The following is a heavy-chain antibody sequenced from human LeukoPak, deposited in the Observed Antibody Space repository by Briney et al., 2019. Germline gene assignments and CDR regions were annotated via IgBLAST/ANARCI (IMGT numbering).Heavy chain of an antibody. D-gene: IGHD2-15*01. CDR3: AKDRFQVVVAATRYFDY. CDR1: GFTFSSYA. J-gene: IGHJ4*02. V-gene: IGHV3-23*01. Sequence: GGSLRLSCAASGFTFSSYAMSWVRQAPEKGLEWVSAISGSGGSTYYADSVKGRFTISRDNSKNTLYLQMNSLRAEDTAVYYCAKDRFQVVVAATRYFDYWGQGTLVTVSS. CDR2: ISGSGGST.